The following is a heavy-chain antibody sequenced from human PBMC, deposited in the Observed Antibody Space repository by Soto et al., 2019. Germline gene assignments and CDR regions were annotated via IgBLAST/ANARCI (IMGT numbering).Heavy chain of an antibody. CDR1: GFSFSSYS. V-gene: IGHV3-48*02. CDR2: ISSSGVI. Sequence: EVQLVESGGALVQPGGSLRLSCAASGFSFSSYSMNWVRQAPGKGLEWVSFISSSGVIYYADSVKGRFSISRDTAKNSLSLQMFSLRDEDTAIYFCATDHFGSNSDALEYWGQGTPGTVSS. D-gene: IGHD1-1*01. J-gene: IGHJ4*02. CDR3: ATDHFGSNSDALEY.